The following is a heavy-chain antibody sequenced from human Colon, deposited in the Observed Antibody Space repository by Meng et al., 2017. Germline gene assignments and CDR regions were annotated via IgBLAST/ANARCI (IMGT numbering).Heavy chain of an antibody. CDR1: GYTFTAYH. V-gene: IGHV1-2*02. CDR3: ARGSSGLIY. Sequence: QVALGQSGAEVQKAGASVKVSCKASGYTFTAYHIHWVRQAPGQGLEWMGWMNPNSGDTFFAQKFQGRVTMTRDTSITTAYMELIRLTSDDTAVYYCARGSSGLIYWGQGTLVTVSS. CDR2: MNPNSGDT. D-gene: IGHD3-22*01. J-gene: IGHJ4*02.